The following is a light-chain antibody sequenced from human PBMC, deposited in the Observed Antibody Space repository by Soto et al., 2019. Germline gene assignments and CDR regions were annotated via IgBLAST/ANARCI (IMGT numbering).Light chain of an antibody. CDR2: GNS. Sequence: QSVLTQPPSVFGAPGQRVTISCTGSSSNIGAGYDVHWYQQLPGTAPKLLIYGNSKRPSGVPDRFSGSKSGTSASLAITGLQAEDEADYYCQSYDSSLSGSVFGGGTKVTVL. V-gene: IGLV1-40*01. CDR1: SSNIGAGYD. J-gene: IGLJ3*02. CDR3: QSYDSSLSGSV.